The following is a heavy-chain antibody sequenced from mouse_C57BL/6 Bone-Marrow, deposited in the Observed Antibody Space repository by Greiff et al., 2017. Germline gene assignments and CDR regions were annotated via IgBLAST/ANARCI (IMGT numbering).Heavy chain of an antibody. CDR1: GFNIKDDY. V-gene: IGHV14-4*01. Sequence: VQLQQSGAELVRPGASVKLSCTASGFNIKDDYMHWVQQRPEQGLEWIGWIDPENGDTEYASNFQGKATITADTSYTTAYLQLISLTSEDTAVYYCTTSGRGYWGQGTTLTVSS. D-gene: IGHD1-1*01. CDR2: IDPENGDT. CDR3: TTSGRGY. J-gene: IGHJ2*01.